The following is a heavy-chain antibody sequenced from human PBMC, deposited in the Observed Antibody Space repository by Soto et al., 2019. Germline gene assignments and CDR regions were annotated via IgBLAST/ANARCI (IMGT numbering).Heavy chain of an antibody. D-gene: IGHD3-3*01. V-gene: IGHV3-30-3*01. Sequence: QVQLVESGGGVVQPGRSLRLSCEASGFIFSSYVMHWVRQAPGKGLEWVAIVSYDGTNQYYADSVRGRFTISRDNSNNTLYLQMNSLSAEDTAVYYCAREGVGPYDFWSGYYLYWGQGTLVTVSS. CDR2: VSYDGTNQ. CDR3: AREGVGPYDFWSGYYLY. CDR1: GFIFSSYV. J-gene: IGHJ4*02.